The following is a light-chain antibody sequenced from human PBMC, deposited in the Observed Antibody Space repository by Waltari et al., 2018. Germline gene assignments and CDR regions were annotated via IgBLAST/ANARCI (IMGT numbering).Light chain of an antibody. V-gene: IGLV2-8*01. CDR3: NSYAGSNTVI. CDR2: EVT. CDR1: SSDVGGYNY. J-gene: IGLJ2*01. Sequence: QSALTQPPSASGSPGQSVTISCPGTSSDVGGYNYVSWYQHHPGKAPKLIIYEVTQRPSGVPDRFSGSKSGNTASLTVSVLQAEDEADYYCNSYAGSNTVIFGGGTKLTVL.